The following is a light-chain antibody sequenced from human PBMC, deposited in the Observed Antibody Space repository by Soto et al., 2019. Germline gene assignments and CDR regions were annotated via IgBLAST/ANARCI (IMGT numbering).Light chain of an antibody. V-gene: IGKV3-11*01. CDR3: QQRSNWPLT. CDR2: EAS. J-gene: IGKJ4*01. CDR1: QSVSSY. Sequence: EIVLTQSPATLSLSPGERATLSCRASQSVSSYLAWYQQKPGQAPRLLIYEASNMATGIPARFSGSGSGTDFTLTISSLEPEDFAVYYCQQRSNWPLTFGGGTKVEIK.